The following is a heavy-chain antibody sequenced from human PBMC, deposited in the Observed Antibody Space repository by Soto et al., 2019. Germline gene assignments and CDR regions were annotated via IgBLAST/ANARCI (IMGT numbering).Heavy chain of an antibody. J-gene: IGHJ4*02. CDR2: IIPIFGTA. CDR1: GGTFSSYA. CDR3: ARDRDQLLWTLDY. D-gene: IGHD2-2*01. V-gene: IGHV1-69*13. Sequence: SVKVSCKASGGTFSSYAISWVRQAPGQGLEWMGGIIPIFGTANYAQKFQGRVTITADESTGTAYMELSSLRSEDTAVYYCARDRDQLLWTLDYWGQGTLVTVSS.